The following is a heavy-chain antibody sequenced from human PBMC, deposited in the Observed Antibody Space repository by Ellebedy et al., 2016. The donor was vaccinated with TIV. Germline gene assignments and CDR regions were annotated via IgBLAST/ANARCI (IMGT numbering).Heavy chain of an antibody. V-gene: IGHV3-48*04. D-gene: IGHD3-10*01. CDR3: ARRSRGPSYYFDY. J-gene: IGHJ4*02. CDR2: ISSTGTTI. CDR1: GFTFSNNS. Sequence: GESLKISCAASGFTFSNNSMNWVRQAPGKGLEWVSYISSTGTTIYYADSVKGRFTISRDNAKNSLYLQLSSLRAEDTAVYYCARRSRGPSYYFDYWGQGALVTVSS.